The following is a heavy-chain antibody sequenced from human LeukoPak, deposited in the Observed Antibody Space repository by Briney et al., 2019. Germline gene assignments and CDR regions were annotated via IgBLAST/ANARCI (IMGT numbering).Heavy chain of an antibody. V-gene: IGHV3-23*01. CDR1: GFTFSSYA. CDR3: AKDLPSYDYVWGSYRSNDAFDI. D-gene: IGHD3-16*02. Sequence: GGSLRLSCAASGFTFSSYAMHWVRQAPGKGLEWVSAISGSGGSTYYADSVKGRFTISRDNSKNTLYLQMNSLRAEDTAVYYCAKDLPSYDYVWGSYRSNDAFDIWGQGTMVTVSS. CDR2: ISGSGGST. J-gene: IGHJ3*02.